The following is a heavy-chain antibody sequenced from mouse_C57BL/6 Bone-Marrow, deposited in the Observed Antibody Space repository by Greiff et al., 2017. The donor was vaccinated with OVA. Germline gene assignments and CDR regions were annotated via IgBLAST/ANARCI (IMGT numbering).Heavy chain of an antibody. CDR3: ARCSLSNYAMDY. V-gene: IGHV1-50*01. J-gene: IGHJ4*01. CDR2: IDPSDSYT. D-gene: IGHD1-1*01. Sequence: VKLQQPGAELVKPGASVKLSCKASGYTFTSYGMQWVKQRPGQGLEWIGEIDPSDSYTNYNQKFKGKATLTVDTSSSTAYMQLSSLTSEDSAVYYCARCSLSNYAMDYWGQGTSVTVSS. CDR1: GYTFTSYG.